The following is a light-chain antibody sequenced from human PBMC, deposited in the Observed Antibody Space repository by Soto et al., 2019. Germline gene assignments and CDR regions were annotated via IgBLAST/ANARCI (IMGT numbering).Light chain of an antibody. CDR3: QQYNTYPLT. CDR2: GAS. Sequence: EIVLTQSPATLSVSPGERATLSCRASQSVSSNLAWYQQKPGQAPRLLIYGASTRATGIPARFSGSGSGTEFTLTISSLQPSDFATYYCQQYNTYPLTFGGGTKVEI. J-gene: IGKJ4*01. V-gene: IGKV3-15*01. CDR1: QSVSSN.